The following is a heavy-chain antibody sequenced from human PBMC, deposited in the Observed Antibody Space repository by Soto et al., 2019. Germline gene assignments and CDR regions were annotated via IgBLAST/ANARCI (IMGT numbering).Heavy chain of an antibody. CDR3: ARDGADYYGSGSYYRYYGMDV. J-gene: IGHJ6*02. Sequence: QVQLVESGGGLVKPGGSLRLSCAASGFTFSDYYMSWIRQAPGKGLEWVSYISSSGSTIYYADSVKGRFTISRDNAKNSMYLQMNSLRAEDTAVYYCARDGADYYGSGSYYRYYGMDVWGQGTTVTVSS. V-gene: IGHV3-11*01. CDR2: ISSSGSTI. CDR1: GFTFSDYY. D-gene: IGHD3-10*01.